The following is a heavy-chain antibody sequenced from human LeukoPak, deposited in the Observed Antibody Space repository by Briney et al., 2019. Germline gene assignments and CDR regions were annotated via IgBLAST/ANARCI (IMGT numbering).Heavy chain of an antibody. CDR1: GFTFSSYW. CDR3: VKDSPPRYSGSPPAY. Sequence: GGSLRLSCAASGFTFSSYWMSWVRQAPGKGLKWVANINKDGGEKYYVDSVKGRFTISRDNAKNSLYLQMNSLRADDTAVYYCVKDSPPRYSGSPPAYWGQGTLVTVSS. V-gene: IGHV3-7*03. D-gene: IGHD1-26*01. CDR2: INKDGGEK. J-gene: IGHJ4*02.